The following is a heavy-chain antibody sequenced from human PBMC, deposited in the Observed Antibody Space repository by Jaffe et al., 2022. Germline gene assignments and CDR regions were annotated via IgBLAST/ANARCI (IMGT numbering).Heavy chain of an antibody. CDR3: ARRIEGIAARRGGLDYYYYMDV. CDR2: IYYSGST. Sequence: QLQLQESGPGLVKPSETLSLTCTVSGGSISSSSYYWGWIRQPPGKGLEWIGSIYYSGSTYYNPSLKSRVTISVDTSKNQFSLKLSSVTAADTAVYYCARRIEGIAARRGGLDYYYYMDVWGKGTTVTVSS. J-gene: IGHJ6*03. V-gene: IGHV4-39*01. CDR1: GGSISSSSYY. D-gene: IGHD6-6*01.